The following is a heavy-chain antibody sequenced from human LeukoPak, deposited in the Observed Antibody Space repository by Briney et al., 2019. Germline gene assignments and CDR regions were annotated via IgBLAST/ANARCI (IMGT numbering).Heavy chain of an antibody. V-gene: IGHV4-4*07. CDR2: IYTSGST. D-gene: IGHD3-3*01. Sequence: PSETLSLTCTISGGSISSYYWSWIRQPAGKGLEWIGRIYTSGSTNYNPSLKSRVTMSVDTSKNQFSLKLSSVTAADTAVYYCARMFRDFWSGYGNWFDPWGQGTLVTVSS. CDR1: GGSISSYY. J-gene: IGHJ5*02. CDR3: ARMFRDFWSGYGNWFDP.